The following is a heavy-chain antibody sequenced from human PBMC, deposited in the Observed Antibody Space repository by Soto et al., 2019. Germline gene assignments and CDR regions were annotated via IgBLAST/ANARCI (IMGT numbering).Heavy chain of an antibody. J-gene: IGHJ4*02. CDR3: ASSSGHDFWSGYFHLAFDY. V-gene: IGHV4-59*08. CDR2: IYYSGST. Sequence: SETLSLTCTVSGGSISSYYWSWIRQPPGKGLEWIGYIYYSGSTNYNPSLKSRVTISVDTSKNQFSLKLSSVTAADTAVYYCASSSGHDFWSGYFHLAFDYWGQGTLVTVSS. D-gene: IGHD3-3*01. CDR1: GGSISSYY.